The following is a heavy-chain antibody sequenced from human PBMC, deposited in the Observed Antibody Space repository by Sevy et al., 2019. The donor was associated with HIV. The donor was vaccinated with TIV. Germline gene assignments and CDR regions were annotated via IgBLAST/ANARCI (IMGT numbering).Heavy chain of an antibody. V-gene: IGHV3-30*18. CDR3: AKNRGIGNSILDY. CDR1: GFTFSSYG. D-gene: IGHD2-21*01. J-gene: IGHJ4*02. CDR2: ISYDGSNK. Sequence: GGCLRLSCAASGFTFSSYGMHWVRQAPGKGLEWVAVISYDGSNKYYADSVKGRFTISRDNSKNTLYLQMNSLRAEDTAVYYCAKNRGIGNSILDYWGQGTLVTVSS.